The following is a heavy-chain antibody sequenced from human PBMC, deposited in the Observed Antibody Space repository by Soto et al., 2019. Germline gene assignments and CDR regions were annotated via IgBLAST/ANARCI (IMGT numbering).Heavy chain of an antibody. CDR1: GFSLSDYS. V-gene: IGHV3-21*01. J-gene: IGHJ5*02. Sequence: EVQLVESGGGLVKPGGSPRLSCAASGFSLSDYSMNWIRQAPGKGLEWVASISSSSSFIHYAESMKGRFTISRDNAKNSLYLQMNSLSAEDTAVYYCAGSSDDGRDTWGQGTLVTVSS. CDR3: AGSSDDGRDT. D-gene: IGHD1-26*01. CDR2: ISSSSSFI.